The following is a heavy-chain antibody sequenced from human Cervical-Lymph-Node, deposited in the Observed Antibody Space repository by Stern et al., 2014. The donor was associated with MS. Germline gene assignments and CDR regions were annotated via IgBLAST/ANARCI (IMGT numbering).Heavy chain of an antibody. Sequence: VQLVESGGGLVKPAGSLRLSCAPSVFTFRTYPMNWVRQAPGKGLEWISSISARSADINYADSVKGRFTISRDNAKKSLFLQMNSLRVEDTAVYFCASVAVAGTGDQHYYYGLDVWGQGTTVTVSS. CDR2: ISARSADI. J-gene: IGHJ6*02. D-gene: IGHD6-19*01. CDR1: VFTFRTYP. CDR3: ASVAVAGTGDQHYYYGLDV. V-gene: IGHV3-21*01.